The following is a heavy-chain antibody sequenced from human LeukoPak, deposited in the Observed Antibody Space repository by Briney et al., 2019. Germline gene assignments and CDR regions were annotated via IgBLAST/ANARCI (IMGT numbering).Heavy chain of an antibody. D-gene: IGHD2-21*01. V-gene: IGHV3-7*01. Sequence: GGSLRLSCAASGFTFSSNWMTWVRQAPGKGLEWVANIRQDGSEKYYVDSVKGRFTISRDNAKNSVYLQMNSLRVEDTAVYYCARLWQIVYWGQGTLVTVSS. CDR2: IRQDGSEK. CDR1: GFTFSSNW. J-gene: IGHJ4*02. CDR3: ARLWQIVY.